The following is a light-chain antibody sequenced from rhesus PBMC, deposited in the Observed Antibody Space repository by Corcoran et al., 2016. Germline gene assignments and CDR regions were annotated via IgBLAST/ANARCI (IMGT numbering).Light chain of an antibody. V-gene: IGKV1-21*01. CDR2: KAS. CDR1: QGINSW. J-gene: IGKJ3*01. CDR3: LQYNTRPYT. Sequence: DIQMTQSPSSLSASVGDKVSITCRASQGINSWLAWYQQKLGKAPKLLIYKASSLQSGVPSSFSGSGFGKECPLTISSLHPEDFGTYYWLQYNTRPYTFGPGTKLEIK.